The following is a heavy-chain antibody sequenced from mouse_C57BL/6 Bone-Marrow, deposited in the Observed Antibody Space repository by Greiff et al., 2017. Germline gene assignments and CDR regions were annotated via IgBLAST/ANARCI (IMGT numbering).Heavy chain of an antibody. D-gene: IGHD1-1*01. J-gene: IGHJ2*01. CDR2: INPNNGGT. CDR1: GYTFTDYN. V-gene: IGHV1-22*01. Sequence: VQLQQSGPELVKPGASVKMSCKASGYTFTDYNMHWVKQSPGKSLEWIGYINPNNGGTSYNQKFKGKATLTVNKSSSTAYMELRSLTSEDSAVYCCANRYGGSDYWGQGTTLTVSS. CDR3: ANRYGGSDY.